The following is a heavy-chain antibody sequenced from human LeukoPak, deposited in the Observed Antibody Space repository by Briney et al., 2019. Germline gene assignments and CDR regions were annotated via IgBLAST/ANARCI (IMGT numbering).Heavy chain of an antibody. CDR1: GYTFTSYD. CDR2: MNPNGGNR. D-gene: IGHD2-15*01. Sequence: ASVKVSCKASGYTFTSYDINWVRQATGQGLEWMGWMNPNGGNRGYAQKFQGRVTMTRNTSISTAYMELSSLRSEDTAVYYCARGRLWCSGGSCYLYWGQGTLVTVSS. CDR3: ARGRLWCSGGSCYLY. J-gene: IGHJ4*02. V-gene: IGHV1-8*01.